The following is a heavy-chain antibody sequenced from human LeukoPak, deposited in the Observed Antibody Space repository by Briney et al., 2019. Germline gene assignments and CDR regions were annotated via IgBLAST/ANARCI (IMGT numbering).Heavy chain of an antibody. CDR2: ISSSSSTI. J-gene: IGHJ4*02. Sequence: PGGSLRLSCAASGFTFSSYSMNWVRQAPGKGLEWVSYISSSSSTIYYADSVKGRFTISRDNAKNSLYLQMNSLRAEDTAIYYCAKGGRIAVAGKAIDYWGQGTLVTVSS. CDR3: AKGGRIAVAGKAIDY. D-gene: IGHD6-19*01. V-gene: IGHV3-48*01. CDR1: GFTFSSYS.